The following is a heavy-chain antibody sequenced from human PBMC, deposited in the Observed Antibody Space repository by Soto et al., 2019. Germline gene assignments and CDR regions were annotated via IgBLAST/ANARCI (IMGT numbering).Heavy chain of an antibody. J-gene: IGHJ4*02. CDR1: GFSLSTSGVG. Sequence: QITLKESGPTLVKPTQTLTLTCTFSGFSLSTSGVGVGWIRQPPGKALEWLAVIYWVDSKHYSPSLESRLTITKDTSKYQVVLTMTTMDPVDTATYYCAHKGYGDYPIVYWGQGTLVTVSS. CDR3: AHKGYGDYPIVY. CDR2: IYWVDSK. V-gene: IGHV2-5*02. D-gene: IGHD4-17*01.